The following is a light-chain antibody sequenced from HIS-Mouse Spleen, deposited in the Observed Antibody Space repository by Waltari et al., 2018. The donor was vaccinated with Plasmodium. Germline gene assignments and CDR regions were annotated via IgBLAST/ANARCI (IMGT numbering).Light chain of an antibody. V-gene: IGKV3-11*01. J-gene: IGKJ2*01. CDR1: QSVSSY. CDR2: DAS. Sequence: DIVLTQSPATLSLSPGERATLPCSASQSVSSYLAWYQQNPGQAPRLLIYDASNRATGIPARFSGSGSGTDFTLTISSLEPEDFAVYYCQQRSNWPPRYTFGQGTKLEIK. CDR3: QQRSNWPPRYT.